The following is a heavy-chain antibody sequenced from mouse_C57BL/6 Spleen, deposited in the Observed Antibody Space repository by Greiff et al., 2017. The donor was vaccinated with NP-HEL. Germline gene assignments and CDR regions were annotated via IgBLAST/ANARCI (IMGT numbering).Heavy chain of an antibody. CDR2: ISYSGST. CDR1: GYSITSGYD. V-gene: IGHV3-1*01. CDR3: AIGGYNRYFDY. Sequence: EVKLMESGPGMVKPSQSLSLTCTVTGYSITSGYDWHWIRHFPGNKLEWMGYISYSGSTNYNPSLKSRISITHDTSKNHFFLKLNSVTTEDTATYDCAIGGYNRYFDYWGQGTTLTVSS. D-gene: IGHD1-3*01. J-gene: IGHJ2*01.